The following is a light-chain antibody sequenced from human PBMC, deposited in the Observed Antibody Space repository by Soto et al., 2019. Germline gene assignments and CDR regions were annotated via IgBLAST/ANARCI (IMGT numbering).Light chain of an antibody. J-gene: IGLJ1*01. CDR1: SSDVGAFHF. CDR2: NVS. V-gene: IGLV2-14*01. Sequence: QSALTQPASVSGSPGQSITISCTGTSSDVGAFHFVTWYQQHPGKAPKLIICNVSERPSGVSTRFSGSKSGNTASLTIAGLQAEDEADYYCNSYTTRRTYVFGSGTKV. CDR3: NSYTTRRTYV.